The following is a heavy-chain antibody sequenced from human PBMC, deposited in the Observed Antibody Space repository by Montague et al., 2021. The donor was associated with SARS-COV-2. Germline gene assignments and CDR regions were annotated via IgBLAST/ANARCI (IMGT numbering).Heavy chain of an antibody. CDR3: ARLRDGVVPSPILGVGPYYSYYYMDV. CDR2: INHGGST. J-gene: IGHJ6*03. CDR1: GTSLSGYY. V-gene: IGHV4-34*01. D-gene: IGHD3-10*01. Sequence: SETLSLTCAVHGTSLSGYYWNWIRQPPGKGLEWIGEINHGGSTKYSPSLKSRPTISADTSKNQFSLKLTSVAAADTAVYYCARLRDGVVPSPILGVGPYYSYYYMDVWGRGTTVTVSS.